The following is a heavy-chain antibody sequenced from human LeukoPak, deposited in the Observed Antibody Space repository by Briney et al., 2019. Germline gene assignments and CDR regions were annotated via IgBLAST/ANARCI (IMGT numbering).Heavy chain of an antibody. CDR1: GFTFSSYA. Sequence: GGSLRLSCAASGFTFSSYAMSWVRQAPGKGLEWVSAISGSGGSTYYADSVKGRFTISRDNSKTTLYLQMNSLRAEGTAVYYCAEDLSPGNFWGQGTLVTVSS. CDR3: AEDLSPGNF. J-gene: IGHJ4*02. D-gene: IGHD2/OR15-2a*01. CDR2: ISGSGGST. V-gene: IGHV3-23*01.